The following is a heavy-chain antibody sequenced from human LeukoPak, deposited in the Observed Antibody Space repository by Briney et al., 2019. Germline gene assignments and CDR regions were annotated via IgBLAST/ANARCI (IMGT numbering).Heavy chain of an antibody. J-gene: IGHJ3*02. Sequence: GGSLRLSCAASGFTVSSNYMSWVRQAPGKGLEWVSVIYSGGSTYYADSVKGRFTISRDNSKNTLYLQMNSLRAEDTAVYYCAREEMIGAFDIWGQGTMVTVSS. CDR1: GFTVSSNY. D-gene: IGHD3-22*01. V-gene: IGHV3-53*01. CDR3: AREEMIGAFDI. CDR2: IYSGGST.